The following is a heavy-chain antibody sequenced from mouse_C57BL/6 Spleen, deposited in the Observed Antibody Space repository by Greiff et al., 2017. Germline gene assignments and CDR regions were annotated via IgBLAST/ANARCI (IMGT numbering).Heavy chain of an antibody. CDR3: ARGGLPDFDY. D-gene: IGHD2-4*01. CDR2: ISSGSSTI. Sequence: EVKLMESGGGLVKPGGSLKLSCAASGFTFSDYGMHWVRQAPEKGLEWVAYISSGSSTIYYADTVKGRFTISRDNAKNTLFLQMTSLRSEDKAMYYCARGGLPDFDYWGQGTTLTVSS. V-gene: IGHV5-17*01. J-gene: IGHJ2*01. CDR1: GFTFSDYG.